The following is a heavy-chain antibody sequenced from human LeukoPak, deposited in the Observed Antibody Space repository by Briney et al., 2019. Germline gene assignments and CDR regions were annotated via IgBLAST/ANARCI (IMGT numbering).Heavy chain of an antibody. CDR1: GFTFISYA. D-gene: IGHD1-26*01. CDR2: ISGSGGST. V-gene: IGHV3-23*01. Sequence: QPGGSLRLSCAASGFTFISYAMSWVRQAPGKGLEWVSAISGSGGSTYYADSVKGRFTMSRDNSKNTLYLQMNSLRAEDTAVYYCAKRPRATPQGWFDPWGQGTLVTVSS. CDR3: AKRPRATPQGWFDP. J-gene: IGHJ5*02.